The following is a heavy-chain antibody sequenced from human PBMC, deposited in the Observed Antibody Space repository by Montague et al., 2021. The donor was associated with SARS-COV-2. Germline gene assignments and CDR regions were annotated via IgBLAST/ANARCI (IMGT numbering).Heavy chain of an antibody. V-gene: IGHV4-59*01. CDR2: IYYSGST. CDR3: ARVGFGYCSGGSCYRAFDY. CDR1: GGSISSYY. J-gene: IGHJ4*02. Sequence: SETLSLTCTVSGGSISSYYWSWIRQPPGKGLEWIGYIYYSGSTSYNPSLKSRVTISVDTSKNQFSLKLSSVTAADTAVYYCARVGFGYCSGGSCYRAFDYWGQGTLVTVSS. D-gene: IGHD2-15*01.